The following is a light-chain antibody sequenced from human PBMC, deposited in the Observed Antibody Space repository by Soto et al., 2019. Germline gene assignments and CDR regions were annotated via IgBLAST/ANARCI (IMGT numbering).Light chain of an antibody. CDR3: SSFTTSSTLL. J-gene: IGLJ2*01. CDR1: SSDVGEYNY. CDR2: EVS. V-gene: IGLV2-14*01. Sequence: QSALTQPASVSGSPGQSITISCTGTSSDVGEYNYVSWYQQHPDKAPKLMIYEVSNRPSGVSNRFSGSKSGNTASLTISGLQAEDEADYYCSSFTTSSTLLFGGGTKLTVL.